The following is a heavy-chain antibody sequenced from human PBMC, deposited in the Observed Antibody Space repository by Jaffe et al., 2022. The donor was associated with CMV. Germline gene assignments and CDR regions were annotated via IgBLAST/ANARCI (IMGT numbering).Heavy chain of an antibody. CDR3: ARGAPPFYGSGSLNWFDP. CDR2: INWNGGST. J-gene: IGHJ5*02. V-gene: IGHV3-20*01. CDR1: GFTFDDYG. Sequence: EVQLVESGGGVVRPGGSLRLSCAASGFTFDDYGMSWVRQAPGKGLEWVSGINWNGGSTGYADSVKGRFTISRDNAKNSLYLQMNSLRAEDTALYHCARGAPPFYGSGSLNWFDPWGQGTLVTVSS. D-gene: IGHD3-10*01.